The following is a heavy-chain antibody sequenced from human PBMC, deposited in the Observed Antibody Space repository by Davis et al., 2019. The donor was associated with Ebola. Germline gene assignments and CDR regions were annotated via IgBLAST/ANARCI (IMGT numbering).Heavy chain of an antibody. J-gene: IGHJ6*04. CDR1: GYTFTSYA. Sequence: SVKVSCKASGYTFTSYAMHWVRQAPGQALEWMGWITPFNGNTNYAQKFQDRVTITRDRSMSTAYMELSSLRSEDTAMYYCARDRRFVVVTALYYYYYGMDVWGKGTTVTVSS. CDR2: ITPFNGNT. V-gene: IGHV1-45*02. CDR3: ARDRRFVVVTALYYYYYGMDV. D-gene: IGHD2-21*02.